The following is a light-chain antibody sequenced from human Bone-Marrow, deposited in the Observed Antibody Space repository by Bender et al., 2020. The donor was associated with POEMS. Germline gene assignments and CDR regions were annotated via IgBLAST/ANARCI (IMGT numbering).Light chain of an antibody. V-gene: IGLV3-1*01. J-gene: IGLJ2*01. CDR3: QTWDSTTQVV. CDR1: KLGNKY. Sequence: SYDVTQPASVSVSPGQTASITCSGDKLGNKYVSWYQQKPGQSPVLVIYQDDKRPSGIRERFSGSNSGNTATLTISATQSLDEADYYCQTWDSTTQVVFGGGTKLTVL. CDR2: QDD.